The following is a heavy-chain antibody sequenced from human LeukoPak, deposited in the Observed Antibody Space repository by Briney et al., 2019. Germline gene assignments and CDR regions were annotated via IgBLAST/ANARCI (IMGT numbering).Heavy chain of an antibody. CDR2: ISGSGDT. V-gene: IGHV3-23*01. CDR1: GFTFSSYG. CDR3: AKGANYYYYIDV. Sequence: GGTLRLSCAASGFTFSSYGMSWVRQAPGKGLEWVSGISGSGDTYYADSVKGRFTISRDNSKNTLYLQMNSLRAEDTAVYFCAKGANYYYYIDVWGQGTTVTVSS. J-gene: IGHJ6*03.